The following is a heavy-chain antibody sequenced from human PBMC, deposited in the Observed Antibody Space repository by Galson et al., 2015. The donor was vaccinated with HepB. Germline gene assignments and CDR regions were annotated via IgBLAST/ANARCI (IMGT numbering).Heavy chain of an antibody. CDR2: ISYDGDNT. Sequence: SLRLSCAASGFTFSSYSMHWVRQAPGKGLEYVSAISYDGDNTYYADSVKGRFTISRDNSKSTLYLQMRSLRAEETAVYYCVKSGMSTPRGYCVTTSCYWGSYNWFDSWGQGTLVTVSS. J-gene: IGHJ5*01. D-gene: IGHD2-2*01. CDR1: GFTFSSYS. CDR3: VKSGMSTPRGYCVTTSCYWGSYNWFDS. V-gene: IGHV3-64D*06.